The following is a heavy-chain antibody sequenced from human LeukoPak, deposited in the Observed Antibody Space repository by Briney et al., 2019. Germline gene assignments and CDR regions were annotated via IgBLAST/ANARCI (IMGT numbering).Heavy chain of an antibody. D-gene: IGHD2-21*01. V-gene: IGHV3-21*01. Sequence: GGSLRLSCAASGFTFSSYSMNWVRQAPGKGLEWVSSISSSSSYIYYADSVKGRFTISGENAKNSLYLQMNSLRAEDTAVYYCARVVCHYYYYYMDVWGKGTTVTVSS. CDR3: ARVVCHYYYYYMDV. CDR1: GFTFSSYS. CDR2: ISSSSSYI. J-gene: IGHJ6*03.